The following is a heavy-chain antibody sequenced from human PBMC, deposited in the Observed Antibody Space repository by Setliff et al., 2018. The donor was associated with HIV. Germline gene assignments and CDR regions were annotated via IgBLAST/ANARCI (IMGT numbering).Heavy chain of an antibody. D-gene: IGHD3-22*01. Sequence: ASVKVSCKTSGYTFINYGVNWVRQAPGQGLEWMGWISAYSGNTNYAQKVKGRVTMTADTSTSTIYLELRSLRSADTAVYYCARASSMYYYDSSDYFLDAFDIWGQGTMVTVSS. J-gene: IGHJ3*02. V-gene: IGHV1-18*01. CDR2: ISAYSGNT. CDR3: ARASSMYYYDSSDYFLDAFDI. CDR1: GYTFINYG.